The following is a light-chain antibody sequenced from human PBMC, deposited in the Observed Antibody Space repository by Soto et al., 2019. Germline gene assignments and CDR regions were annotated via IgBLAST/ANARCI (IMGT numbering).Light chain of an antibody. CDR1: QSVNSSY. Sequence: EIVLTQSPGTLSVSPGERVTLSCRASQSVNSSYLAWYQHKPGQAPRLLIHGASTRATGIPDRFSGSGSGTDFTLTIARLESGDFAVYYCQQYGNSPQTFGQGTKVDIK. CDR3: QQYGNSPQT. J-gene: IGKJ1*01. V-gene: IGKV3-20*01. CDR2: GAS.